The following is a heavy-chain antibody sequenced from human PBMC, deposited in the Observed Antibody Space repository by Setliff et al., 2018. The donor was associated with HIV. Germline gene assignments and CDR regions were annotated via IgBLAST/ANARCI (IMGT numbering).Heavy chain of an antibody. Sequence: GASVKVSCKASGGTFSSYAISWVRQAPGQGLEWMGGIIPILGIANYAQKFQGRVTITADKSTSTAYMELSSLRSEDTAVYYCARGWGACSSTSCYAPPNWFDPWGQGTLVTVSS. CDR2: IIPILGIA. J-gene: IGHJ5*02. CDR3: ARGWGACSSTSCYAPPNWFDP. CDR1: GGTFSSYA. D-gene: IGHD2-2*01. V-gene: IGHV1-69*10.